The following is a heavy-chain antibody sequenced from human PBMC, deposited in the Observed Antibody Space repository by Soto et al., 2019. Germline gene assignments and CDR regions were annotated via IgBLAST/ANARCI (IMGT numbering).Heavy chain of an antibody. CDR3: AREGPPVTGTYVGDY. V-gene: IGHV1-69*01. Sequence: QVQLVQSGAEVKKPGSSVKVSCKASGGTFSSYAISWVRQAPGQGLEWMGGIIPIFGIANYAQKFQGRVTITADESTSTAYMELSSLRSEDTAVYYCAREGPPVTGTYVGDYWGQGTLVTVSS. J-gene: IGHJ4*02. CDR2: IIPIFGIA. CDR1: GGTFSSYA. D-gene: IGHD1-20*01.